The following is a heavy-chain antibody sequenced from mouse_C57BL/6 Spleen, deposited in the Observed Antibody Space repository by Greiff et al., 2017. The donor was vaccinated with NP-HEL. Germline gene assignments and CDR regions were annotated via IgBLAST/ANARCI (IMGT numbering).Heavy chain of an antibody. D-gene: IGHD2-1*01. CDR3: ARRWGIYYGNNDYAMDY. CDR1: GYAFSSYW. J-gene: IGHJ4*01. CDR2: IYPGDGDT. V-gene: IGHV1-80*01. Sequence: QVQLQQSGAELVKPGASVKISCKASGYAFSSYWMNWVKQRPGKGLEWIGQIYPGDGDTNYNGKFKGKATLTADKSSSTAYMQLSSLTSEDSAVYFCARRWGIYYGNNDYAMDYWGQGTSVTVSS.